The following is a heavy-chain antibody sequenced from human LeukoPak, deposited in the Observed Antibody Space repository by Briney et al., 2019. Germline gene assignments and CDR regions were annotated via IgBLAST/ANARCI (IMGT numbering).Heavy chain of an antibody. D-gene: IGHD5-12*01. CDR3: AGDAQWLVHKWFDP. J-gene: IGHJ5*02. V-gene: IGHV3-48*01. CDR2: ISSAGSII. Sequence: GGSLRLSCAASGFTFSDYNMNWVRQAPGKGLEWVSYISSAGSIIYYADSVKGRFTISRDNVKNSLFLQMNSLRAEDTAVYYCAGDAQWLVHKWFDPWGQGTLVTVSS. CDR1: GFTFSDYN.